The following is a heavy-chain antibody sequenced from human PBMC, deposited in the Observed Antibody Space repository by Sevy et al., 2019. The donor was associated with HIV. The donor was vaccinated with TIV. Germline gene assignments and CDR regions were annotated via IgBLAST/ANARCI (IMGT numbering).Heavy chain of an antibody. V-gene: IGHV4-59*08. J-gene: IGHJ4*02. CDR3: AGGNAWGRGYS. D-gene: IGHD1-26*01. CDR2: IYYNGHI. CDR1: GGSITSLY. Sequence: SETLSLTCTVSGGSITSLYWNWIRQPPGKGLEWIANIYYNGHINYNPSLKSRVTLSLDTSKNPFSLRLSYVTAADTAMYYCAGGNAWGRGYSWGQGTLVTVSS.